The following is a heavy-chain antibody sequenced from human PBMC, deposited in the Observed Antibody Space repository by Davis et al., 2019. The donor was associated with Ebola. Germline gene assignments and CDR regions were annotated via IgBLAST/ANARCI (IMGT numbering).Heavy chain of an antibody. CDR3: ARGGVYYDSSGPSAY. J-gene: IGHJ4*02. CDR1: GYTFTSYY. CDR2: INPSGGST. V-gene: IGHV1-46*01. Sequence: AASVKVSCKASGYTFTSYYMHWVRQAPGQGLEWMGIINPSGGSTSYAQKFQGRVNMTRDTSTSTVYMELSSLRSEDTAVYYCARGGVYYDSSGPSAYWGQGTLVTVSS. D-gene: IGHD3-22*01.